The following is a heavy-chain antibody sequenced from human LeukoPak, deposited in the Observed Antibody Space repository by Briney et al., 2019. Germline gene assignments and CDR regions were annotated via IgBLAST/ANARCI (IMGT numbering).Heavy chain of an antibody. D-gene: IGHD1-26*01. V-gene: IGHV4-4*09. CDR3: ARVRVSGSYLYYFDN. CDR2: ILTSGST. CDR1: GGSISSDH. Sequence: PSETLSLTCTVSGGSISSDHWSWVRQPPGKGLEWLGYILTSGSTNYNPSLKSRVSISVDTSKNQFSLKLSSVTAEDTAVYYCARVRVSGSYLYYFDNWGQGTLVTVSS. J-gene: IGHJ4*02.